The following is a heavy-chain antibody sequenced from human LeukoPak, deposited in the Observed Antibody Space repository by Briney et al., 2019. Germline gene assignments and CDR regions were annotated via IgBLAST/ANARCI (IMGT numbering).Heavy chain of an antibody. CDR2: ISAYNGNT. J-gene: IGHJ4*02. V-gene: IGHV1-18*01. D-gene: IGHD4-17*01. CDR3: ARDTGFGDNGVDY. CDR1: GYTFTSYG. Sequence: ASVKVSCKASGYTFTSYGISWVRQAPGQGLEWMGWISAYNGNTNYAQKFQGRVTVTTDTSTNTAYLELRSLRSDDTAVYYCARDTGFGDNGVDYWGQGTLVTVSS.